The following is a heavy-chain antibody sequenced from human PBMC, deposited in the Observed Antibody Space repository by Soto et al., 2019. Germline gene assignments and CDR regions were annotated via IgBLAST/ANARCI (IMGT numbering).Heavy chain of an antibody. CDR3: ARDPLWGTAMVLWYFDL. CDR1: GFTIISYA. CDR2: ISYDGSNK. V-gene: IGHV3-30-3*01. J-gene: IGHJ2*01. D-gene: IGHD5-18*01. Sequence: GGSMRLSCAAAGFTIISYARHWVRQAPGKGLEWVAVISYDGSNKYYADSVKGRFTISRDNSKNTLYLQMNSLRAEDTAVYYCARDPLWGTAMVLWYFDLWGRGTLVTVSS.